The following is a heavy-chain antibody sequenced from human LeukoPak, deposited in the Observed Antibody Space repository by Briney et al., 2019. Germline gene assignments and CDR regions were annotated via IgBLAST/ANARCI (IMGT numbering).Heavy chain of an antibody. J-gene: IGHJ1*01. D-gene: IGHD5-12*01. CDR3: AKEVSAWMRYFQH. CDR1: GFTFSSYW. V-gene: IGHV3-30*02. CDR2: IRYDGSNK. Sequence: PGGSLRLSCAASGFTFSSYWMSWVRQAPGKGLEWVAFIRYDGSNKYYADSVKGRFTISRDNSKNTLYLQMNSLRAEDTAVYYCAKEVSAWMRYFQHWGQGTLVTVSS.